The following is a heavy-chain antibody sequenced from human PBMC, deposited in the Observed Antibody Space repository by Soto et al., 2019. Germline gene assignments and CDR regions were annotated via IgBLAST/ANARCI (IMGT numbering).Heavy chain of an antibody. V-gene: IGHV3-53*04. Sequence: WSLKLSCSASGFPYRNYWMSWVRPAPGKGLEWVSVIYSGGSTYYADSVKGRFTISRHNSKNTLYLQMNSLRAEDTAVYYCARDSPLDCSGGSCYVYWGQGTLVTVSS. CDR3: ARDSPLDCSGGSCYVY. J-gene: IGHJ4*02. CDR2: IYSGGST. CDR1: GFPYRNYW. D-gene: IGHD2-15*01.